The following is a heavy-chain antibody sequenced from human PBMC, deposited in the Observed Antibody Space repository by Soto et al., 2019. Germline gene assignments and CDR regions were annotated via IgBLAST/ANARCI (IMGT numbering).Heavy chain of an antibody. Sequence: SETLSLTCSVSGVSTTAYYWGWVRQAPGRGLEWIGFTHHSGYTNYSPSFKSRVTISIDPSKNQFSLKMTSVTAADTAVYFCATMEPHNDFWSANYYFAYWGQGTLVTVSS. V-gene: IGHV4-59*08. CDR1: GVSTTAYY. CDR3: ATMEPHNDFWSANYYFAY. J-gene: IGHJ4*02. D-gene: IGHD3-3*01. CDR2: THHSGYT.